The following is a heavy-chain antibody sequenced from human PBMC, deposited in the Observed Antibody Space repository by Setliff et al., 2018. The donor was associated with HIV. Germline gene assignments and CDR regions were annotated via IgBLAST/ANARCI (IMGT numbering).Heavy chain of an antibody. Sequence: GGSISSGGYSWSWIRQPPGKGLEWIGNIYHSGTTYYNPSLKSRVTISEDTSKNQFSLKLSSVTAADTAVYYCARASDYGTGWFDAWGQGTLVTVSS. CDR3: ARASDYGTGWFDA. J-gene: IGHJ5*02. CDR1: GGSISSGGYS. V-gene: IGHV4-30-2*04. D-gene: IGHD4-17*01. CDR2: IYHSGTT.